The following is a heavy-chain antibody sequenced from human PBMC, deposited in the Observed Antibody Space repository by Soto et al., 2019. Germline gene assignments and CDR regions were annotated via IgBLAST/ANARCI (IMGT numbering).Heavy chain of an antibody. V-gene: IGHV3-74*01. CDR3: ASIWVVKDAFDI. Sequence: QPGGSLRLSCAASGFTFSSYWMHWVRQAPGKGLVWVSRINSDGSSTSYADSVKGRFTISRDNAKNTLYLQMNSLRAEDTAVYYCASIWVVKDAFDIWGQGTMVTVS. D-gene: IGHD3-22*01. J-gene: IGHJ3*02. CDR1: GFTFSSYW. CDR2: INSDGSST.